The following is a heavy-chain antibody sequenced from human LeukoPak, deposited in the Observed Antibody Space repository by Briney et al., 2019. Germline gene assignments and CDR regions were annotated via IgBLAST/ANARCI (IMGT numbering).Heavy chain of an antibody. J-gene: IGHJ4*02. CDR2: IYYSGST. CDR3: ATTYYDFWSGRLLQYYFDY. Sequence: SETLSLTCTVSGGSVSSGSYYWSWIRQPPGKGLEWIGYIYYSGSTNYNPSLKGRVTISVDTSKNQFSLKLSSVTAADTAVYYCATTYYDFWSGRLLQYYFDYWGQGTLVTVSS. D-gene: IGHD3-3*01. V-gene: IGHV4-61*01. CDR1: GGSVSSGSYY.